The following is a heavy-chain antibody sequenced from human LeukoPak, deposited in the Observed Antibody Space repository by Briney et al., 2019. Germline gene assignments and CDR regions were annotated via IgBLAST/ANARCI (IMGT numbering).Heavy chain of an antibody. D-gene: IGHD3-16*01. J-gene: IGHJ4*02. CDR2: ISSSGGTI. CDR1: GFTFSSYA. V-gene: IGHV3-48*04. Sequence: GRSLRLSCAASGFTFSSYAMHWVRQAPGKGLEWASYISSSGGTIYYADSVKGRFTISRDNAKNSLYLQMNSLRAEDTAVYYCARAFGGGGSLDYWGQGTLVTVSS. CDR3: ARAFGGGGSLDY.